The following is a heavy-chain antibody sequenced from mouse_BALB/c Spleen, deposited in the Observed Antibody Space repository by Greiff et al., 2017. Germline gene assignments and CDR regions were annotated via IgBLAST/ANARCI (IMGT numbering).Heavy chain of an antibody. Sequence: DVHLVESGGGLVQPGGSRKLSCAASGFTFSSFGMHWVRQAPEKGLEWVAYISSGSSTIYYADTVKGRFTISRDNPKNTLFLQMTSLRSEDTAMYYCARDSGYYFDYWGQGTTLTVSS. CDR1: GFTFSSFG. J-gene: IGHJ2*01. CDR3: ARDSGYYFDY. D-gene: IGHD3-1*01. V-gene: IGHV5-17*02. CDR2: ISSGSSTI.